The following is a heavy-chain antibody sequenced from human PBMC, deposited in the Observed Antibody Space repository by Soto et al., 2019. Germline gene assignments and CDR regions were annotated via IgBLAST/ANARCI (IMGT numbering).Heavy chain of an antibody. Sequence: GGSLRLSCAASRFTFSTYEMNWVRQAPGKGLEWVSYISSSDNTVYYADSVKGRFTISRDNTRNSLYLQMNSLRDEDTALYYCVRYCSTTLCNGVATRTFDYWGQGTLVTVSS. CDR3: VRYCSTTLCNGVATRTFDY. J-gene: IGHJ4*02. D-gene: IGHD2-2*01. CDR2: ISSSDNTV. CDR1: RFTFSTYE. V-gene: IGHV3-48*03.